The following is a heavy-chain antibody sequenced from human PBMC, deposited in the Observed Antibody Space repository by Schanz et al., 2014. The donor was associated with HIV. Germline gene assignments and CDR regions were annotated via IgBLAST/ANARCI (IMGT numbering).Heavy chain of an antibody. CDR3: ARDRPVIVGATRADGGTDFDY. CDR2: ISGYIGNT. CDR1: GYTFTNYG. V-gene: IGHV1-18*01. Sequence: QVRLIQSGSELKKPGVSVTVSCKASGYTFTNYGINWVRQAPGQGLEWMGWISGYIGNTNYAQNLQGRVTMTTDTLTSTVYMELRSLRSDDTAVYYCARDRPVIVGATRADGGTDFDYWGQGTLVTVSS. D-gene: IGHD1-26*01. J-gene: IGHJ4*02.